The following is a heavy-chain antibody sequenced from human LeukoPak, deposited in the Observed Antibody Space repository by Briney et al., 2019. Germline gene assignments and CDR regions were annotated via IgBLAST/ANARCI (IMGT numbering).Heavy chain of an antibody. Sequence: SKTLSLTCTVSVGSISSGDYYWSWIRQPPGEGLEWLGYIYYSGSTYYNPSLKSRVTISVDTTKNQFSLKLSSVTAADTAVYYCARAARAYGSGRYATYDYWGQGALVTVSS. CDR2: IYYSGST. D-gene: IGHD3-10*01. CDR3: ARAARAYGSGRYATYDY. CDR1: VGSISSGDYY. J-gene: IGHJ4*02. V-gene: IGHV4-30-4*01.